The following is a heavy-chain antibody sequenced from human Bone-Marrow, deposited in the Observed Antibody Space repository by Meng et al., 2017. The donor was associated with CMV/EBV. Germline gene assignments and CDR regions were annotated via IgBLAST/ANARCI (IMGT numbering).Heavy chain of an antibody. CDR3: ARGNGGFSSSWPYYYYYGMDV. V-gene: IGHV4-59*01. Sequence: SETLSLTCTVSGGSISSYYWSWIRQPPGKGLEWIGYIYYSGSTNYNPSLKSRVTISVDTSKNQFSLKLSSVTAADTAVYYCARGNGGFSSSWPYYYYYGMDVWGQGNTVTVSS. J-gene: IGHJ6*02. D-gene: IGHD6-6*01. CDR2: IYYSGST. CDR1: GGSISSYY.